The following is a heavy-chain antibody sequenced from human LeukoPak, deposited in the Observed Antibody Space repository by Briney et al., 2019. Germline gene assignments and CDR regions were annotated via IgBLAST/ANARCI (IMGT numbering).Heavy chain of an antibody. CDR3: ASLVRFDP. CDR1: GFTFSSYS. D-gene: IGHD3-10*01. CDR2: ISSSSSTI. Sequence: GGSLRLSCAASGFTFSSYSMNWVRRAPGKGLEWVSYISSSSSTIYYADSVKGRFTISRDNAKNSLYLQMNSLRAEDTAVYYCASLVRFDPWGQGTLVTVSS. V-gene: IGHV3-48*01. J-gene: IGHJ5*02.